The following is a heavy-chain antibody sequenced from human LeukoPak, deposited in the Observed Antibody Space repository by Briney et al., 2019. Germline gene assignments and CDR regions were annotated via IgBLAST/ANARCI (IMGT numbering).Heavy chain of an antibody. CDR1: GGSISSYY. D-gene: IGHD3-16*01. V-gene: IGHV4-59*01. Sequence: PSETLSLTCTVSGGSISSYYWSWIRQPPGKGLERIGFIHYSGSTNHNSSLKSRVIISIDTSKNQFSLKLSSVTAADTAVYYCARVGGFGDIDYWGQGTLVTVSS. CDR3: ARVGGFGDIDY. J-gene: IGHJ4*02. CDR2: IHYSGST.